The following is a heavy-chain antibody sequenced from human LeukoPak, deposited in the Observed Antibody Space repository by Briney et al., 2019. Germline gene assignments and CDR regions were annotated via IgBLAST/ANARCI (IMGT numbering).Heavy chain of an antibody. Sequence: GGSLRLSCVASGFTFSSYAMSWVRQAPGNGLEWVSAISGSGGSTYYADSVKGRFTISRDNSKNTLYLQMNSLRAEDTAVYYCVGYSFTYYYYGMDVWGQGTTVTVSS. CDR3: VGYSFTYYYYGMDV. J-gene: IGHJ6*02. CDR1: GFTFSSYA. CDR2: ISGSGGST. D-gene: IGHD2-15*01. V-gene: IGHV3-23*01.